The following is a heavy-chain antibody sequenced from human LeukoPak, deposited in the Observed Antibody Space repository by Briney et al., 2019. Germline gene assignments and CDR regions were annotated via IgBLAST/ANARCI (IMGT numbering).Heavy chain of an antibody. J-gene: IGHJ4*02. CDR1: GFTFSVHY. Sequence: GGSLRLSCAVSGFTFSVHYMEWFRQAPGKGLERVCRIRNKGKSYSTEYAASVKGRFTISRDDSKNTLWLQMNSLKSEDTAVYYCASLAAGWGQGTLVTVSS. CDR2: IRNKGKSYST. V-gene: IGHV3-72*01. CDR3: ASLAAG.